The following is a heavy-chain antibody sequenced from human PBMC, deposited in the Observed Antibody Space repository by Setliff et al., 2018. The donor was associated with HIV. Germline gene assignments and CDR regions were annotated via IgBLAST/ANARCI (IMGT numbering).Heavy chain of an antibody. V-gene: IGHV4-4*07. D-gene: IGHD3-10*01. Sequence: SETLSLTCSVSGASLQSYYWSWIRQPAGKGLQWIGRIYYVGWSKYNPSLEDRVTMSADTSNNQFSLSLRSVTAADTAIYYCARSIHGGGSEPFDTWGQGILVTVSS. J-gene: IGHJ5*02. CDR1: GASLQSYY. CDR3: ARSIHGGGSEPFDT. CDR2: IYYVGWS.